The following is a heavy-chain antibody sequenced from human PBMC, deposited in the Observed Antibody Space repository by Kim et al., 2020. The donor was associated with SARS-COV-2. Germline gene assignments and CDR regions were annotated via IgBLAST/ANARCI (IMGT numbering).Heavy chain of an antibody. CDR1: GFTFSSYG. D-gene: IGHD3-10*01. V-gene: IGHV3-33*01. CDR3: ARGGRNTLRSELDY. Sequence: GGSLRLSCAASGFTFSSYGMHWVRQAPGKGLEWVAVIWYDGSNKYYADSVKGRFTISRDNSKNTLYLQMNSLRAEDTAVYYCARGGRNTLRSELDYWGQGTLVTVSS. J-gene: IGHJ4*02. CDR2: IWYDGSNK.